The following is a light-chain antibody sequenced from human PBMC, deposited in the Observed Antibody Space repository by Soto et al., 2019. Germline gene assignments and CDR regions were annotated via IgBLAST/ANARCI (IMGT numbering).Light chain of an antibody. Sequence: QCVQSHPASVSCSPGQSITISCTGTSNDVGAYNFVSWFQQHPGTAPKLIIFEVSNRPSGVSNRFSGSKSGNTASLTISGLQADDEGDYYCSSFTSSSTYVFGTGTKVTVL. V-gene: IGLV2-14*01. J-gene: IGLJ1*01. CDR3: SSFTSSSTYV. CDR2: EVS. CDR1: SNDVGAYNF.